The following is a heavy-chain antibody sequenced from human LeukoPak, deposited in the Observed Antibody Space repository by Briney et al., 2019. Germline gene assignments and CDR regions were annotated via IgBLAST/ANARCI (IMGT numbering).Heavy chain of an antibody. CDR3: ARDNSVRDEAWWFNP. Sequence: SVKVSCKASGDTFSSYAISWVRQAPGQGLEWMGGIIPIFGTANYAQKFQGRVTITADKSTSTAYMELSSLRSEDTAVYYCARDNSVRDEAWWFNPWGQGTLVTVSS. D-gene: IGHD5-24*01. CDR1: GDTFSSYA. CDR2: IIPIFGTA. J-gene: IGHJ5*02. V-gene: IGHV1-69*06.